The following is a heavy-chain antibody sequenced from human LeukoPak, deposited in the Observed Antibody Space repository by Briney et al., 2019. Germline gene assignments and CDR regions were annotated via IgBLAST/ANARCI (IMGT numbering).Heavy chain of an antibody. D-gene: IGHD1-26*01. CDR2: LDPEDGET. Sequence: GASVKVSCKVSGYTLTELSMHWVRQAPGKGLEWMGGLDPEDGETIYAQKFQGRVTMTEDTSTDTAYMELSSLRSEDTAVYYCAIARRIVGATIFDYWGQGTLVTVSS. V-gene: IGHV1-24*01. CDR1: GYTLTELS. CDR3: AIARRIVGATIFDY. J-gene: IGHJ4*02.